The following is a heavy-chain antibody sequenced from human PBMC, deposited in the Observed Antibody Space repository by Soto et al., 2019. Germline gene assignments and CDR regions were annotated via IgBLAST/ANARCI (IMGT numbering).Heavy chain of an antibody. CDR3: GRAGTKTLPDWFDP. J-gene: IGHJ5*02. CDR1: GASISGFY. V-gene: IGHV4-4*07. Sequence: SETLSLTCTVSGASISGFYWSWIRKSAGKGLEWIGRIYATGTTDYKPSLKRRGMMSVDTSKKQFSLKLRAVTGADTAGYYCGRAGTKTLPDWFDPWGQGISVTVSS. CDR2: IYATGTT. D-gene: IGHD1-1*01.